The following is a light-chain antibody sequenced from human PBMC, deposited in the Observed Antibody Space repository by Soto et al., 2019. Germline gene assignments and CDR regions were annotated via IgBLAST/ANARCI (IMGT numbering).Light chain of an antibody. J-gene: IGLJ2*01. Sequence: QPVLTQPPSASGTPGQRVTISCSGSNSNIGTNTVSWYQQLPGTAPKLLIYSNDQRPSGVPDRFSGSKSGTSASLAISGLQSEDETDYYCATWDDSLNGPVFGGGTKVTVL. CDR2: SND. CDR1: NSNIGTNT. V-gene: IGLV1-44*01. CDR3: ATWDDSLNGPV.